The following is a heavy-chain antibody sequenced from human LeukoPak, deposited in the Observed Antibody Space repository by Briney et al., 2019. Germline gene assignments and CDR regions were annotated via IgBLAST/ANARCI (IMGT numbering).Heavy chain of an antibody. CDR2: IYTSGST. V-gene: IGHV4-61*02. D-gene: IGHD3-10*01. J-gene: IGHJ5*02. CDR1: GGSISSGSYY. CDR3: ARTVLTMVRGVPNWFDP. Sequence: SETLSLTCTVSGGSISSGSYYWSWIRQPAGKGLEWIGRIYTSGSTNYNPSRKSRVTISVDTSKNQFSLKLSSVTAADTAVYYCARTVLTMVRGVPNWFDPWGQGTLVTVSS.